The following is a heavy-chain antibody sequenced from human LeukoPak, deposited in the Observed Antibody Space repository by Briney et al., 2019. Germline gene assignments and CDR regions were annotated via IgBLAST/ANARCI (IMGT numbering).Heavy chain of an antibody. Sequence: SETLSLTCTVSGGSISSYYWSWIRQPAGKGLEWIGRISTSGSTNYNPSLKSRVTMSVDTSKNQFSLKLSSVTAADTAVYYCARTRGIYCIGGSCYQQFFDYWGQGTLVTVSS. CDR2: ISTSGST. V-gene: IGHV4-4*07. CDR3: ARTRGIYCIGGSCYQQFFDY. CDR1: GGSISSYY. J-gene: IGHJ4*02. D-gene: IGHD2-15*01.